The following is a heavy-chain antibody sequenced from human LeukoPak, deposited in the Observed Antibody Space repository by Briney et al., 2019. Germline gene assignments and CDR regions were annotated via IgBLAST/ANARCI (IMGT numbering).Heavy chain of an antibody. CDR1: GYTLTELS. Sequence: GASVKVSCKVSGYTLTELSMHWVRQAPGKGLEWMGGFDPEDGETIYAQKSQGRVTMTEDTSTDTAYMELNSLRSEDTAVYYCATNDFWSGYSQGPYYYGMDVWGQGTTVTVSS. CDR2: FDPEDGET. J-gene: IGHJ6*02. CDR3: ATNDFWSGYSQGPYYYGMDV. D-gene: IGHD3-3*01. V-gene: IGHV1-24*01.